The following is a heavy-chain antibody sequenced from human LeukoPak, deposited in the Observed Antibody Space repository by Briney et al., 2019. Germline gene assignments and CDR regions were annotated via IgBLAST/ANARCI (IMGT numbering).Heavy chain of an antibody. V-gene: IGHV1-46*01. D-gene: IGHD5-18*01. Sequence: ASVKVSCKASGYTFTSYYMHWVRQAPGQGLEWMGLINPSGGSTRHAQKFQGRVTMTRDMSTSTVYMELSSRRSEDTAVYYCARALPHRRLMDTTMEQHWFDPWGQGTLVTVSS. CDR1: GYTFTSYY. CDR3: ARALPHRRLMDTTMEQHWFDP. CDR2: INPSGGST. J-gene: IGHJ5*02.